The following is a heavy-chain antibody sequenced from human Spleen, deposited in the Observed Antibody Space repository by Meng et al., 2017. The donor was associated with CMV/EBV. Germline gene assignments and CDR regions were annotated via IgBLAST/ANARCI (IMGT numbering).Heavy chain of an antibody. Sequence: CAGSGGCLNSSNWWSWVRQPPGKGLEWIGEIYHVGSTNYNPSLKSRVTISIDKSRNQFSLRLTSVTAADTAIYYCARDRNGWFYALWGRGTLVTVSS. CDR3: ARDRNGWFYAL. J-gene: IGHJ2*01. CDR1: GGCLNSSNW. CDR2: IYHVGST. D-gene: IGHD2/OR15-2a*01. V-gene: IGHV4-4*02.